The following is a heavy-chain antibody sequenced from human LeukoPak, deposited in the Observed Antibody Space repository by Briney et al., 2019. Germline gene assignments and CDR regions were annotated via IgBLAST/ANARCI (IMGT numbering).Heavy chain of an antibody. CDR3: ARERGTYCSGGSCYIDY. Sequence: GGSLRLSCAASGFTFSDYYMSWIRQAPGKGLEWVSYISSSGFTIYHADSVKGRFTLSRDNAKNSLSLQMNSLRAEDTAVYYCARERGTYCSGGSCYIDYWGQGTLVTVSS. CDR2: ISSSGFTI. J-gene: IGHJ4*02. CDR1: GFTFSDYY. D-gene: IGHD2-15*01. V-gene: IGHV3-11*01.